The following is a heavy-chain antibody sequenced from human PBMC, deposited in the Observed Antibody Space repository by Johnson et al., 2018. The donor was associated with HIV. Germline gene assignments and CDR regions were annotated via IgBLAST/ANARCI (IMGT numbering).Heavy chain of an antibody. CDR2: IYSGGST. CDR1: GFIVSSNC. D-gene: IGHD2/OR15-2a*01. CDR3: ARAYIYGAFDI. Sequence: MHLVESGGGLMQPGGSLRLSCAASGFIVSSNCMTWVRQAPGKGLEWVSVIYSGGSTYYVDSVKGRFTISRDNSKNTVYLQMNSLRAEDTAVYYCARAYIYGAFDIWGQGTMVTVSS. V-gene: IGHV3-53*01. J-gene: IGHJ3*02.